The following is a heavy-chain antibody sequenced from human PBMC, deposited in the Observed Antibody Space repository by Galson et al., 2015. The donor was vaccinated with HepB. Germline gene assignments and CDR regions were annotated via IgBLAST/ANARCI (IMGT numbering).Heavy chain of an antibody. CDR3: ARAPMTTVATGDAFDI. V-gene: IGHV3-30*04. J-gene: IGHJ3*02. CDR2: ISYDGSDK. Sequence: SLRLSCAASGFTFSTYPMHWVRQAPGKGLEWVAFISYDGSDKYYADSVKGRFTISRDDSKNTLYLQMNSLRTEDTAVYYCARAPMTTVATGDAFDIWGQGTLVTVSS. CDR1: GFTFSTYP. D-gene: IGHD4-23*01.